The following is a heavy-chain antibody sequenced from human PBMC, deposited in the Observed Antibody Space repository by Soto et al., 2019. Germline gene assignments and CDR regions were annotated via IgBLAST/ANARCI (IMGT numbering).Heavy chain of an antibody. CDR2: ISAYNGNT. CDR1: GYTFTSYG. D-gene: IGHD4-17*01. V-gene: IGHV1-18*01. CDR3: ARGDYEVYYYYGMEV. J-gene: IGHJ6*02. Sequence: GASVKVSCKASGYTFTSYGISWVRQAPGQGLEWMGWISAYNGNTNYAQKLQGRVTMTTDTSTSTAYMELRSLRSDDTAVYYCARGDYEVYYYYGMEVWGQGTTVTVSS.